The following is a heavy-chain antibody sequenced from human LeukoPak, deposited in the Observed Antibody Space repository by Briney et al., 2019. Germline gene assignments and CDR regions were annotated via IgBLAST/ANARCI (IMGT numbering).Heavy chain of an antibody. CDR2: IYYSGST. CDR1: GGSISSYY. D-gene: IGHD3-10*01. CDR3: ARDLNLGGYGSYGMDV. Sequence: MSSETLSLTCTVSGGSISSYYWSWIRPPPGKGLGWIGYIYYSGSTNYNPSLKSRVTISVDTSKNQFSLKLSSVTAADTAVYYCARDLNLGGYGSYGMDVWGQGTTVTVSS. V-gene: IGHV4-59*01. J-gene: IGHJ6*02.